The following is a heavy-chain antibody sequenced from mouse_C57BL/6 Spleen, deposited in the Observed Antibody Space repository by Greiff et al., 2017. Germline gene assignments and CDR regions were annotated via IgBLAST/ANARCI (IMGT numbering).Heavy chain of an antibody. CDR3: ARDNYGSTLRGFAY. Sequence: EESGPGLVKPSQSLSLTCSVTGYSITSGYYWNWIRQFPGNKLEWMGYISYDGSNNYNPSLKNRISITRDTSKNQFFLKLNSVTTEDTATYYCARDNYGSTLRGFAYWGQGTLVTVSA. J-gene: IGHJ3*01. D-gene: IGHD1-1*01. CDR1: GYSITSGYY. V-gene: IGHV3-6*01. CDR2: ISYDGSN.